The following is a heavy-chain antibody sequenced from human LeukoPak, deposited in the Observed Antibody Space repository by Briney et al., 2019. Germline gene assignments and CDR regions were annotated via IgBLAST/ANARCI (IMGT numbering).Heavy chain of an antibody. CDR1: GGSISGYY. D-gene: IGHD4-17*01. CDR2: LYYMRGA. J-gene: IGHJ4*02. V-gene: IGHV4-59*01. Sequence: SETLSLTCTVSGGSISGYYWSWSRQPPGKGVEWIGNLYYMRGAWYKSSLKSRVTTSVDTSRNEFSLKLSSVTAADTAVYYCARDSHDYGDYVGPADYWGQGTLVTVSS. CDR3: ARDSHDYGDYVGPADY.